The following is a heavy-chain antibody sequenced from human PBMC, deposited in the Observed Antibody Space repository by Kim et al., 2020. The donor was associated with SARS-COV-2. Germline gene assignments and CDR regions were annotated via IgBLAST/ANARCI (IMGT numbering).Heavy chain of an antibody. J-gene: IGHJ6*02. CDR1: GFTFSSYW. CDR2: INSDGSST. D-gene: IGHD3-22*01. Sequence: GGSLRLSCAASGFTFSSYWMHWVRQAPGKGLVWVSRINSDGSSTSYADSVKGRFTISRDNAKNTLYLQMNSMRAEDTAVYYCARDLYYDSSGYYSVYGMDVWGQETTVTVSS. CDR3: ARDLYYDSSGYYSVYGMDV. V-gene: IGHV3-74*01.